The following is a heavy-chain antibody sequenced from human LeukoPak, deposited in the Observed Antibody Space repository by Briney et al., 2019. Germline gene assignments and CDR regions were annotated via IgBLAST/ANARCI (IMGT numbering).Heavy chain of an antibody. V-gene: IGHV4-31*03. CDR1: GGSISSGGYF. J-gene: IGHJ5*02. CDR3: ARVRGYFGSGSYYLVWFDP. D-gene: IGHD3-10*01. CDR2: IYYSGST. Sequence: SETLSLTCTVSGGSISSGGYFWSWIRQHPGKGLEWIGYIYYSGSTYYNPSLKSRVTISEDTSKNQFSLNLSSVTAADTAVYYCARVRGYFGSGSYYLVWFDPWGQGTLVTVSS.